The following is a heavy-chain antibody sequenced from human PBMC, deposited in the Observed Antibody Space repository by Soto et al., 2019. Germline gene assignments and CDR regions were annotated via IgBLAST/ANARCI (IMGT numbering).Heavy chain of an antibody. V-gene: IGHV4-31*03. CDR2: IYYGGST. Sequence: SETLSLTCTVSGGAISSGGYYWSWIRQLPGKGLEWIGYIYYGGSTYYNPSLKSRVTISVDTSKNQFSLKLSSVTAADTAVYYCARGSVVPANFDCWGQGTLVTVSS. D-gene: IGHD2-15*01. CDR1: GGAISSGGYY. J-gene: IGHJ4*02. CDR3: ARGSVVPANFDC.